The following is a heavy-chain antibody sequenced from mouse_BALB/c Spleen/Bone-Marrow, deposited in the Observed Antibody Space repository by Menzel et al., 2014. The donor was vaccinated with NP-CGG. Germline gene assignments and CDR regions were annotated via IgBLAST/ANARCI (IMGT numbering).Heavy chain of an antibody. Sequence: QVQLQQSGAELMKPGASVKISCKATGYTFSSYWIEWVKQRPGHGLEWIGEILPGSGSTNYNEKFKGKATFTADTSSNTAYMQLSSLTSEDSAVYICARGGYYGSSLFAYWGQGTLVTVSA. V-gene: IGHV1-9*01. CDR1: GYTFSSYW. J-gene: IGHJ3*01. CDR3: ARGGYYGSSLFAY. CDR2: ILPGSGST. D-gene: IGHD1-1*01.